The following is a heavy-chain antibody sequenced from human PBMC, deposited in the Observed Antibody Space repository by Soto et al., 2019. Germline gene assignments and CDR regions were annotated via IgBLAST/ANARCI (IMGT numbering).Heavy chain of an antibody. Sequence: GGSLRLSCAASGFNFSSYGMHWVRQDPGKGLEWVAVISYDGSNKYYADSVKGRFTIPRDNSMNTLYLQMNTLRAEDTAIYYCAKVSSSWYAGFFDLWGQGTLVTVSS. CDR3: AKVSSSWYAGFFDL. CDR2: ISYDGSNK. D-gene: IGHD6-13*01. J-gene: IGHJ4*02. CDR1: GFNFSSYG. V-gene: IGHV3-30*18.